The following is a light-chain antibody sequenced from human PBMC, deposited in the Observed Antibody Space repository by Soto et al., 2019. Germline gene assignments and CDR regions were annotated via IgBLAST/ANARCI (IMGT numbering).Light chain of an antibody. CDR3: HQYNAYWT. CDR1: QSISTW. CDR2: KAS. J-gene: IGKJ1*01. Sequence: DIQMTQSPSTLSASVGDRVTITCRASQSISTWLAWYQQKPGKAPKLLIYKASSLQRGVPSRFSGGGSGTEFTLTISSLQPDDFATYYCHQYNAYWTFGQGTKVEIK. V-gene: IGKV1-5*03.